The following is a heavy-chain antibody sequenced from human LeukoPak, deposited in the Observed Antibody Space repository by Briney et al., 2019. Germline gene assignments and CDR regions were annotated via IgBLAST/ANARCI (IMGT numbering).Heavy chain of an antibody. CDR1: GFPFTSNY. J-gene: IGHJ4*02. Sequence: PGGSLRLSFAASGFPFTSNYMSWVRQAPGKGLEWVSVIYSGGGTSYADSVKGRFTISRDNSKNTLFLQMNSLRAEDTAVYYCAREREDWGLAFDYWGQGTLVTVSS. CDR2: IYSGGGT. D-gene: IGHD3/OR15-3a*01. CDR3: AREREDWGLAFDY. V-gene: IGHV3-53*01.